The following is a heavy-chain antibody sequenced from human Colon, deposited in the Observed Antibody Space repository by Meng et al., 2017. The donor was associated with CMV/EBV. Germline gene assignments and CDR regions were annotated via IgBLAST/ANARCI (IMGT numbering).Heavy chain of an antibody. J-gene: IGHJ4*02. CDR1: GFRLDGYS. Sequence: GESLKISCVGSGFRLDGYSMHWVRHTPGKGLEWLSLITWDGGRVYYADAVKGRFVVSRDNTNNVLHLEMKSLKPEDSGLYHCAKDMFGSGSSYDFWDQGTLVTVSS. CDR2: ITWDGGRV. CDR3: AKDMFGSGSSYDF. D-gene: IGHD3-10*01. V-gene: IGHV3-43*01.